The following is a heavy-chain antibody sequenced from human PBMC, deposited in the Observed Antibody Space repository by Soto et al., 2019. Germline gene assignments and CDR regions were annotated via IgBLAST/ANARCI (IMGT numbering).Heavy chain of an antibody. CDR1: GGSISSGGYY. CDR2: IYYSGST. Sequence: QVQLQESGPGLVKPSQTLSLTCTVSGGSISSGGYYWSWIRQHPGKGLEWIGYIYYSGSTYYNPSLKGRVTISVDTAKNQFSLKLRSVTAADTAVYYCAISSGYADWFDPWGQGTLVTVSS. CDR3: AISSGYADWFDP. D-gene: IGHD3-22*01. V-gene: IGHV4-31*03. J-gene: IGHJ5*02.